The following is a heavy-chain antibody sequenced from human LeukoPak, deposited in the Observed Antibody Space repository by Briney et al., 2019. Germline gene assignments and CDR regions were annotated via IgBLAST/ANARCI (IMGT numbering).Heavy chain of an antibody. CDR1: GFNFITYS. CDR2: ISTSSSTI. V-gene: IGHV3-48*01. J-gene: IGHJ4*02. Sequence: GGSLRLSCAASGFNFITYSMNWVRQAPGKGLEWVSYISTSSSTIYYADSVKGRFTISRDNAKNSLYLQMNSLRAEDTAVYYCARDLDYWGQGTLVTVSS. CDR3: ARDLDY.